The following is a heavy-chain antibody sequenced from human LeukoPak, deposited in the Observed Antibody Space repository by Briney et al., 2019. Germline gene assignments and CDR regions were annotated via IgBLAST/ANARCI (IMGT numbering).Heavy chain of an antibody. Sequence: PSETLSLTCTVSGGSISPYYWSWIRQPPGKGLEWIGYIYYSGSTNYNPSLKSRVTISLDTSKNQFSLKLSSVTAADTAVYYCARSTWLLDKWGQGTLVTVSS. CDR3: ARSTWLLDK. D-gene: IGHD3-22*01. CDR1: GGSISPYY. J-gene: IGHJ4*02. CDR2: IYYSGST. V-gene: IGHV4-59*01.